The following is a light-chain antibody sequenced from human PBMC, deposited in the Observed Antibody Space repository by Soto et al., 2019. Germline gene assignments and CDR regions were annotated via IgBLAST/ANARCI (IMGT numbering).Light chain of an antibody. CDR1: SSNIGTNS. Sequence: QPVLTQPPSVSAAPGQRGTISCSGSSSNIGTNSVSWYQQLPGTAPKLFIYDNNKRPSGIPDRFSGSKSGTSATLGITGLQTGDEADYYCGTWDTSLSAGVFGGGTKLTVL. V-gene: IGLV1-51*01. J-gene: IGLJ3*02. CDR2: DNN. CDR3: GTWDTSLSAGV.